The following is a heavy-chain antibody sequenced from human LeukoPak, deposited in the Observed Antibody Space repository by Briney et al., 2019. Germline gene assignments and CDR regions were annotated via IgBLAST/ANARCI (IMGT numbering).Heavy chain of an antibody. CDR3: ARIIGYCSTTSRPPDY. Sequence: GASVKVSCKASGYTFTSYAIHWVRQAPGQRLEWMGRINAGDGNTKYSQKSQGRVTITRDTSASTAYMELSSLRSEDTAVYYCARIIGYCSTTSRPPDYWGQGTLVTVSS. J-gene: IGHJ4*02. V-gene: IGHV1-3*01. D-gene: IGHD2-2*01. CDR1: GYTFTSYA. CDR2: INAGDGNT.